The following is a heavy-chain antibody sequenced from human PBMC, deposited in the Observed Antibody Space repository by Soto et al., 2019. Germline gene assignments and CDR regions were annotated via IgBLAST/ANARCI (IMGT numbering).Heavy chain of an antibody. Sequence: QVQLVQSGAEVTQPGASVKVSCKASAYTFSGYYIHWVRQAPGQGLEWMGWINPNSGATNYAQKFQGWVTMTRDTFITEVYMGLSRLKSDDTAVYYCAKARANVAPNWFDPWGQGTLVTVSS. D-gene: IGHD2-8*01. CDR3: AKARANVAPNWFDP. V-gene: IGHV1-2*04. J-gene: IGHJ5*02. CDR2: INPNSGAT. CDR1: AYTFSGYY.